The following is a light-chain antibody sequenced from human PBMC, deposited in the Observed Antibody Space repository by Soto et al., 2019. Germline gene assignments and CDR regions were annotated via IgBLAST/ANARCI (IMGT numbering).Light chain of an antibody. CDR2: GAS. J-gene: IGKJ1*01. Sequence: EIVLTQFPGTLSLSPGERATLSCRASQSVSSNYVAWYQQKPGQAPRLLIYGASSRATGIPDRFSGSGSGTDFTLTISRLEPEDFAVYYCQQYGSSPQTFGQGTKVDIK. CDR3: QQYGSSPQT. V-gene: IGKV3-20*01. CDR1: QSVSSNY.